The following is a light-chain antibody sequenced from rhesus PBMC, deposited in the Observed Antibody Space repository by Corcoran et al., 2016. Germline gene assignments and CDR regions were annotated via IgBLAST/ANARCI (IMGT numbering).Light chain of an antibody. CDR3: LKYNSRPYS. CDR2: AAS. J-gene: IGKJ2*01. CDR1: PGISYD. V-gene: IGKV1-36*01. Sequence: DFQMTQSPSSPSASVGDRVTIPSSASPGISYDLSWYQQKSGKAPKRLIYAASSLESGVPSRFSGSGSGTEFTLTISSLQPEDFAAYYCLKYNSRPYSFGQGTKVEIK.